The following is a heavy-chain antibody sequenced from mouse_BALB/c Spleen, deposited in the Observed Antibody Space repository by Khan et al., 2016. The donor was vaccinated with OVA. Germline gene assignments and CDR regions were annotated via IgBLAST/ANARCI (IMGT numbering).Heavy chain of an antibody. CDR3: ARSTYRYAFVY. CDR2: MIYTGYT. V-gene: IGHV3-8*02. J-gene: IGHJ3*01. CDR1: GDSITSGY. D-gene: IGHD2-14*01. Sequence: EVQLQESGPSLVKPSQTLSLTCSVTGDSITSGYWSWIRKFPGNKLEYMGYMIYTGYTYYNPSLKSRISITRHTSKNPYYLQFNSLTPADTATYYCARSTYRYAFVYWGQGTLVTVSA.